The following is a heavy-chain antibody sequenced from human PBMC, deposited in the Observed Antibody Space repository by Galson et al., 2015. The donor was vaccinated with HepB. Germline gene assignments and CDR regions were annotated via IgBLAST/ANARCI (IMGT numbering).Heavy chain of an antibody. Sequence: SLRLSCAASGFTFSSYAMSWVRQAPGKGLEWVSAISGSGGSTYYADSVKGRSTISRDNSKNTLYLQMNSLRAEDTAVYYCAKDTYDFWSGYYYGVDYWGQGTLVTVSS. CDR3: AKDTYDFWSGYYYGVDY. CDR1: GFTFSSYA. J-gene: IGHJ4*02. CDR2: ISGSGGST. D-gene: IGHD3-3*01. V-gene: IGHV3-23*01.